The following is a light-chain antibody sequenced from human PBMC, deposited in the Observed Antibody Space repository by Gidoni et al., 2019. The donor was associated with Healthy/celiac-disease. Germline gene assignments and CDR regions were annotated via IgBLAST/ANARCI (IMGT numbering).Light chain of an antibody. CDR2: EVS. CDR3: SSYTSSSTWV. CDR1: SSDVGGYNY. V-gene: IGLV2-14*01. Sequence: QSALTQPASVSGSTGQSITISCTGTSSDVGGYNYVSWYQQHPGKAPKLMIYEVSHRPSGVSNRFSGSKSGNTASLTISGLQAEDEADYYCSSYTSSSTWVFGGGTKLTVL. J-gene: IGLJ3*02.